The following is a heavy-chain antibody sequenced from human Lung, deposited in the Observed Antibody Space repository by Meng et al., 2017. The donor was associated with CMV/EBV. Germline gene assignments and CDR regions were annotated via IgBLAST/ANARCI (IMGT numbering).Heavy chain of an antibody. V-gene: IGHV3-73*01. Sequence: GEXXKISCAASGFTFSGSDIHWVRQASGKGLEWVGRIRSEPNNHATSYAVSLRSRVTISRDDSKNTAYLQVDSLKTDDTAVYYCSRHLGLAIDFWGQGTXVTVSS. CDR1: GFTFSGSD. CDR3: SRHLGLAIDF. J-gene: IGHJ4*02. CDR2: IRSEPNNHAT.